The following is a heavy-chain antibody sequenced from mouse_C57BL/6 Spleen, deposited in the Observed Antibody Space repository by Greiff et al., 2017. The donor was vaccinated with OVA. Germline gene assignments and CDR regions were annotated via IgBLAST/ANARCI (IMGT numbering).Heavy chain of an antibody. CDR2: IHPSDSDT. Sequence: QVQLQQPGAELVKPGASVKVSCKASGYTFTSYWMHWVKQRPGQGLEWIGRIHPSDSDTNYNQKFRGKATLTVDKSSSTAYMQLSSLTSEDSAVYYCAQLTAQATSGDYWGQGTTLTVSS. D-gene: IGHD3-2*02. J-gene: IGHJ2*01. CDR1: GYTFTSYW. CDR3: AQLTAQATSGDY. V-gene: IGHV1-74*01.